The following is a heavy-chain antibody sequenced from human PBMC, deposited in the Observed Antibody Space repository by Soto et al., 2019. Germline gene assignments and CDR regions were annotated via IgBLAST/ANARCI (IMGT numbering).Heavy chain of an antibody. D-gene: IGHD2-2*01. CDR2: IYYSGST. CDR1: GGSISSGGYY. V-gene: IGHV4-31*03. J-gene: IGHJ3*02. Sequence: PSETLSLTCTVSGGSISSGGYYWSWIRQHPGKGLEWIGYIYYSGSTCYNPSLKSRVTISVDTSKNQFSLKLSSVTAADTAVYYCARDRGQPAAMGAFDIWGQGTMVTVSS. CDR3: ARDRGQPAAMGAFDI.